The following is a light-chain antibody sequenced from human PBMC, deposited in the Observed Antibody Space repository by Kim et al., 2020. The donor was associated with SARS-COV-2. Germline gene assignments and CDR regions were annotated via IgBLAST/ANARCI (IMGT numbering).Light chain of an antibody. V-gene: IGKV3-11*01. CDR1: QSVGGF. Sequence: SFSQGESATLSCRAIQSVGGFLAGYPQHPGQAPRLLIYDASKRATGIPARFSGSGSETDYTLTITSLEPEDFAVYYCLQRTDWQYSFGQGTKLEI. J-gene: IGKJ2*03. CDR2: DAS. CDR3: LQRTDWQYS.